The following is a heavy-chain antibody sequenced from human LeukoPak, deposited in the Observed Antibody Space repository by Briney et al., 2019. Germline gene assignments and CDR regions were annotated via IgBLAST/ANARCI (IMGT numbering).Heavy chain of an antibody. CDR1: GFTFSSYA. CDR2: ISGSGGST. J-gene: IGHJ4*02. CDR3: AKDLQAGPGPKIGY. D-gene: IGHD6-13*01. V-gene: IGHV3-23*01. Sequence: PGGSLRLSCAASGFTFSSYAMSWVRQAPGKGLEWVSAISGSGGSTYYADSVKGRFTISRDNSKNTLYLQMNSLRAEDTAVYYCAKDLQAGPGPKIGYWGQGTLVTVSS.